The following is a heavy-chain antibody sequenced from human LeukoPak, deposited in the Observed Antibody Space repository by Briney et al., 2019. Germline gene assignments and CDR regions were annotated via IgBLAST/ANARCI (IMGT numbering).Heavy chain of an antibody. V-gene: IGHV3-48*02. CDR1: GFTFSPLG. J-gene: IGHJ4*02. CDR2: ISSGSSTT. Sequence: GGSLRLSCAASGFTFSPLGMNWVRQAPGRGLEWVSYISSGSSTTYYADSVKGRFTISRDNAKNSLYLQVNSLRDDDTAVYYCARGRGLTLSYHYFDYWGQGTLVTVSS. CDR3: ARGRGLTLSYHYFDY. D-gene: IGHD3-10*01.